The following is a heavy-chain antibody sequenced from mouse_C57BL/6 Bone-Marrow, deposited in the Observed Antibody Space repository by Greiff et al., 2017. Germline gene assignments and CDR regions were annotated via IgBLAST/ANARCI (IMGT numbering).Heavy chain of an antibody. J-gene: IGHJ3*01. CDR3: AKHRGSSYGGFAY. CDR1: GFSFTSYG. Sequence: QVQLKQSGPGLVAPSQSLSITCIVSGFSFTSYGVDWVRQPPGKGLEWLGVIWGGGRTNYNSALMSRLSISKDNSKSQVFVKMNSLQTDDTAMYYCAKHRGSSYGGFAYWGQGTLVTVSA. CDR2: IWGGGRT. V-gene: IGHV2-9*01. D-gene: IGHD1-1*01.